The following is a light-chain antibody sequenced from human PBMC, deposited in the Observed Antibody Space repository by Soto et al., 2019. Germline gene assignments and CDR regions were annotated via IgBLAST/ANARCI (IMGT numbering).Light chain of an antibody. V-gene: IGKV3-20*01. Sequence: SVLTQSPGTLSLSPGEGATLSCRASRSVTDNYLAWFQQKPGQAPRLLMYDASTRATGIPDRFSGRGSGTDFTLTISRLEPEDFAVYYCQEYGSSPTFGGGTKVDIK. J-gene: IGKJ4*01. CDR1: RSVTDNY. CDR3: QEYGSSPT. CDR2: DAS.